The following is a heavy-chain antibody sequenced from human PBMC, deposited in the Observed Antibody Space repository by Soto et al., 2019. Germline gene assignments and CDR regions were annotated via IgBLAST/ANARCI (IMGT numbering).Heavy chain of an antibody. J-gene: IGHJ6*02. Sequence: PGGSLRLSCAASGFRFSFGTYEMSWVRQAPGKGLEWVSCSSSAGDIIRYADSVKGRFTMSKDNAKNSVYLQMNNLRAEDTAVYYCARVLQRGGYGMDVWGQGTTVTVSS. CDR1: GFRFSFGTYE. CDR2: SSSAGDII. CDR3: ARVLQRGGYGMDV. V-gene: IGHV3-48*03.